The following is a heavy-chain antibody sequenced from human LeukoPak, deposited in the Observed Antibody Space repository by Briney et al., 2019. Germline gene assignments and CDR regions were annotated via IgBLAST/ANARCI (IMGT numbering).Heavy chain of an antibody. Sequence: SETLSLTCAVYGGSFSGYYWSWIRQPPGKGLEWIGEINHSGSTNYNPSLKSRVTISVDTSKNQFSLKLSSVTAADTAVYYCARVLGYDSSGYYLGTPDYWGQGTLVTVSS. CDR1: GGSFSGYY. D-gene: IGHD3-22*01. J-gene: IGHJ4*02. CDR3: ARVLGYDSSGYYLGTPDY. CDR2: INHSGST. V-gene: IGHV4-34*01.